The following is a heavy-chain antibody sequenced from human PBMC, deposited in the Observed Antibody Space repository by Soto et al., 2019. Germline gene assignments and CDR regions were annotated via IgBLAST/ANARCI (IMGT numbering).Heavy chain of an antibody. Sequence: GGSLRLSCAASGFTFSTYAMSWVRQAPGKGLEWVSIISGETSTKYADSVRGRFTLSRDNSKNTLFLQMSNLRAEDTAIYYCAKERSITIFGRLDSWGQGALVTVS. CDR3: AKERSITIFGRLDS. J-gene: IGHJ5*01. V-gene: IGHV3-23*01. D-gene: IGHD3-3*01. CDR1: GFTFSTYA. CDR2: ISGETST.